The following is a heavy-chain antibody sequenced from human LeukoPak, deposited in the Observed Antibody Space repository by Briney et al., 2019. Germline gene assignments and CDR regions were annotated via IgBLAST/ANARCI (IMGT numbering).Heavy chain of an antibody. CDR1: GFTFSSYA. J-gene: IGHJ4*02. Sequence: PGGSLRLSCAASGFTFSSYAMSWVRQAPGKGLEWVSAISGSGGSTYYADSVKGRFTISRDNAKNALYLQMSSLRAEDTAIYYCARRYFDYWGQGTLVTVSS. CDR3: ARRYFDY. CDR2: ISGSGGST. V-gene: IGHV3-23*01.